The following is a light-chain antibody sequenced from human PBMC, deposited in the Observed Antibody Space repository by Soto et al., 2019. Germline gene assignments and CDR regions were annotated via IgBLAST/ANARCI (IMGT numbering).Light chain of an antibody. Sequence: IQMTQSPSSVSASVGDRVTITCRASQSISSWLAWYQQKPGTVPKLLIYAASSLQSGVPSRFSGSGAGTEFTLTITSLQPEDFGTYYCQQGDSFPITFGQGTRLDIK. CDR1: QSISSW. CDR3: QQGDSFPIT. J-gene: IGKJ5*01. V-gene: IGKV1-12*01. CDR2: AAS.